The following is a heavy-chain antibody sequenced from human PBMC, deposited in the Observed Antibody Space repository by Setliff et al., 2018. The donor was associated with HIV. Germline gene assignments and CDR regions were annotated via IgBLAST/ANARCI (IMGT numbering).Heavy chain of an antibody. CDR2: ISSSSRTI. CDR3: AVGPRWLPTYFHY. D-gene: IGHD6-19*01. Sequence: GGSLRLSCAASGFTFSSYWMHWVRQAPGKGLEWLSYISSSSRTIYYADSVKGRFTISRDNAKNSLYLQMNSLRVEDTAVYYCAVGPRWLPTYFHYWGQGTLVTVSS. CDR1: GFTFSSYW. J-gene: IGHJ4*02. V-gene: IGHV3-48*01.